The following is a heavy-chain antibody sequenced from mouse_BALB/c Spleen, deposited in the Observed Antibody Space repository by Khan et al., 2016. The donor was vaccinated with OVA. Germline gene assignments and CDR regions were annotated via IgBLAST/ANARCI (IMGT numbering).Heavy chain of an antibody. D-gene: IGHD1-1*01. CDR1: GFTFTSYT. Sequence: VELVQSGRGLVQPGGSLKLSCAASGFTFTSYTMSWVRQTPEKRLEWVAYITNGGGSTYYPDTVKGRFTITRDNANNTLYLQISNLTSEDTAMYFCSSAPTRNTTGLDYWGQGTSVTVSS. V-gene: IGHV5-12-2*01. J-gene: IGHJ4*01. CDR3: SSAPTRNTTGLDY. CDR2: ITNGGGST.